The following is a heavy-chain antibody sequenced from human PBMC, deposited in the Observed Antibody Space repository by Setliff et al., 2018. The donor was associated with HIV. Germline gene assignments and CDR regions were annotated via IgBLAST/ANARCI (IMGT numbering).Heavy chain of an antibody. CDR1: GFTFSTYW. V-gene: IGHV3-30*02. J-gene: IGHJ4*02. Sequence: PGGSLRLSCAASGFTFSTYWMSWVRQAPGKGLEWVAIIWFDGNKKYYADSVKGRFTISRDNSKNTLYLQMNSLRAEDTATYYCAKEFEDLSGAYWGQGTLVTVSS. CDR3: AKEFEDLSGAY. CDR2: IWFDGNKK. D-gene: IGHD3-10*01.